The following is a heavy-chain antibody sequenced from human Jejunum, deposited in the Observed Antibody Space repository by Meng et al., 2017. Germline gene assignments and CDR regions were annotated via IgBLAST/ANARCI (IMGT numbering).Heavy chain of an antibody. V-gene: IGHV4-31*11. CDR2: IYHSGRI. J-gene: IGHJ3*02. CDR3: ARKSMWEESVGAFDI. D-gene: IGHD1-26*01. Sequence: SETLSLTCAVSGGSISSGGYYWSWVRQHPGKGLEWIGNIYHSGRIYYNPSLKTRLTISVDTSKNQFSLKLSSVTAADTAVNYCARKSMWEESVGAFDIWGQGTMVTVSS. CDR1: GGSISSGGYY.